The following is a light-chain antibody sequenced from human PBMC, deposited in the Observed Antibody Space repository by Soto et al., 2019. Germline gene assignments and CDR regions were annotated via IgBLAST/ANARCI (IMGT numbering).Light chain of an antibody. J-gene: IGKJ1*01. Sequence: FWMPRRASILPASVGDRDPITCRASQSIDRWLAWYQQKPGKAPKILFYHASSLETGVPSRFSVSGCGTEFTLAISSVQPDESATYECQHCGSYETFSQGTKVDIK. CDR1: QSIDRW. CDR2: HAS. CDR3: QHCGSYET. V-gene: IGKV1-5*01.